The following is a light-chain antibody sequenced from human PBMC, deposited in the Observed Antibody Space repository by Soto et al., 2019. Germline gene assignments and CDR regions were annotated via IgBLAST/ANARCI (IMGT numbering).Light chain of an antibody. J-gene: IGKJ2*01. Sequence: EIVLTQSPGTLSLSPGERATLSCRASQSVINNRLAWYQQKSGPAPRLLIYGASTRVTGSPDRFSGSGSSTEFTLIISSLEHDDFAVYYCQQYSSSALYTFGQGTKLEIK. CDR3: QQYSSSALYT. V-gene: IGKV3-20*01. CDR2: GAS. CDR1: QSVINNR.